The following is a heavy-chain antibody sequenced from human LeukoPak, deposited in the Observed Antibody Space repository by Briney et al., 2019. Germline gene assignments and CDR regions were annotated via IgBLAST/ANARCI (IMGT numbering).Heavy chain of an antibody. D-gene: IGHD6-19*01. CDR1: GFTFSNCA. J-gene: IGHJ5*02. Sequence: GSLRLSCAASGFTFSNCAMSWVRQAPGKGLEWVSAISGSGGSTYYADSVKGRFTVSRDNSKNTLYLQMNSLRAEDTAVYYCAKDRVAVAGTANWFDPWGQGTLVTVSS. CDR2: ISGSGGST. V-gene: IGHV3-23*01. CDR3: AKDRVAVAGTANWFDP.